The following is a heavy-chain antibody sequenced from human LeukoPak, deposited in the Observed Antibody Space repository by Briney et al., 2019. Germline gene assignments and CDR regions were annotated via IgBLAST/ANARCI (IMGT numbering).Heavy chain of an antibody. Sequence: ASVKVSCKASGYTFTSYAMNWVRQAPGQGLEWMGWINPNSGGTNYAQKFQGRVTMTRDTSISTAYMELSRLRSDDTAVYYCASPRGYSYGYEFDYWGQGTLVTVSS. CDR1: GYTFTSYA. V-gene: IGHV1-2*02. D-gene: IGHD5-18*01. J-gene: IGHJ4*02. CDR2: INPNSGGT. CDR3: ASPRGYSYGYEFDY.